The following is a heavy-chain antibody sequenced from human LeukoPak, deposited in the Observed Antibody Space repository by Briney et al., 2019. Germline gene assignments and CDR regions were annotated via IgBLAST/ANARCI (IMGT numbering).Heavy chain of an antibody. CDR2: IYPGDSDT. J-gene: IGHJ4*02. CDR3: ARGRYCSGGSCYFDY. Sequence: GESLKISCKGSGYSFTSYWIGWVRQMPGKGLEWMGIIYPGDSDTRYSPSFQGQVTISADKSVSTAYLQWSSLKASDTAMYYCARGRYCSGGSCYFDYWGQGTLVTVSS. D-gene: IGHD2-15*01. V-gene: IGHV5-51*01. CDR1: GYSFTSYW.